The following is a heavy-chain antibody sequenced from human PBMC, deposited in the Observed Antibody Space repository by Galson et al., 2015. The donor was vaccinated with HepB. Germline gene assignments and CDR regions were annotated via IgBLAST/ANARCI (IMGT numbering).Heavy chain of an antibody. J-gene: IGHJ4*02. V-gene: IGHV2-70*17. CDR1: GFSLSSSGVC. CDR3: ARIKYYDSSGYGDY. D-gene: IGHD3-22*01. Sequence: PALVKPTQTLTLTCTFSGFSLSSSGVCVSWIRQPPGKALEWLARIDWYDDKFYSASLKTRLTISKDTSKNQVVLTMTNMDPVDTATYYCARIKYYDSSGYGDYWGQGTLVTVSS. CDR2: IDWYDDK.